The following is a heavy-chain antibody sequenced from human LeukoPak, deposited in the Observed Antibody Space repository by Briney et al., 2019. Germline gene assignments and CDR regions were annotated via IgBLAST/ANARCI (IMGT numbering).Heavy chain of an antibody. J-gene: IGHJ6*03. CDR2: ISDSGGST. CDR1: GFTFNNYG. V-gene: IGHV3-23*02. D-gene: IGHD3-3*01. CDR3: AKIGRRYDFWTGYYEEEVDYMDV. Sequence: GGSLRLSCAASGFTFNNYGMSWVRQAPGKGLEWVSGISDSGGSTKHEVSVKGRFTISRDNYKDTLYLQMNSLRAEDTAVYYCAKIGRRYDFWTGYYEEEVDYMDVWGKGTTVTVSS.